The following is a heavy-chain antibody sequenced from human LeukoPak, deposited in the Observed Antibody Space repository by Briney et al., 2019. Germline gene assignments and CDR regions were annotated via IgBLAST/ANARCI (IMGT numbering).Heavy chain of an antibody. CDR1: GFTFTTYT. Sequence: PGGSLRLSCAASGFTFTTYTMTWVRQAPGKGLEWVANIKEDGGERNYVDSVEGRFAISRDNAKNSVYLQMNSLRVKDTAVYYCAREYWGVDYWGQGTLVTVSS. CDR3: AREYWGVDY. D-gene: IGHD2-8*02. CDR2: IKEDGGER. J-gene: IGHJ4*02. V-gene: IGHV3-7*01.